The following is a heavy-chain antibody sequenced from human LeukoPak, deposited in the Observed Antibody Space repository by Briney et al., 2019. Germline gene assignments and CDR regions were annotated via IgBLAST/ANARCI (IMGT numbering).Heavy chain of an antibody. J-gene: IGHJ4*02. CDR1: GGSISSNY. D-gene: IGHD1-26*01. V-gene: IGHV4-4*07. CDR3: ARDGAATFSDY. CDR2: VCGSGST. Sequence: SETLSLTCIVSGGSISSNYWSWTRQSAGKGLEYIGRVCGSGSTDYSPSVKSRVTMSVDTSKDQFSLKLTSVTAADTAIYYCARDGAATFSDYWGQGTLVTVSS.